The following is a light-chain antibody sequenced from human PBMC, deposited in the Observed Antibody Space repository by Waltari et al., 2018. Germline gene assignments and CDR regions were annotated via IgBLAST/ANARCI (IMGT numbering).Light chain of an antibody. V-gene: IGLV2-14*01. CDR2: EVK. J-gene: IGLJ1*01. CDR3: CSYTSSSVSHV. Sequence: NYDPWYQQRPGKAPKLMIYEVKNRPSGVSSRFSGSRSANTASLTISGLQAEDEADYYCCSYTSSSVSHVFGTGTRVTVL. CDR1: NY.